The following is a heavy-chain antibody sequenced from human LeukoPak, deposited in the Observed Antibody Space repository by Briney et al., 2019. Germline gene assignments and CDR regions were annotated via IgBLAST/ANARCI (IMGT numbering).Heavy chain of an antibody. V-gene: IGHV3-9*01. CDR3: AKDTQPTGGYNMDV. Sequence: GGSLRLSCVASGFTFDDYAMHWVRQAPGKGLEWVSSISWNSGSIGYADSVKGRFTISRDNAKNSLYLQMNSLRAEDTALYYCAKDTQPTGGYNMDVWGKGTTVTISS. CDR2: ISWNSGSI. J-gene: IGHJ6*03. CDR1: GFTFDDYA. D-gene: IGHD5-12*01.